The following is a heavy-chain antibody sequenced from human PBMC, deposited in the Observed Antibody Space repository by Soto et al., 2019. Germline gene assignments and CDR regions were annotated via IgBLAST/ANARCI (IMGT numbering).Heavy chain of an antibody. CDR3: ARVGPVLRFGMINWFDH. J-gene: IGHJ5*02. CDR2: INTYNGDT. D-gene: IGHD3-16*01. CDR1: GYTFSRYG. Sequence: XSVKVSCKASGYTFSRYGISWVRQAPGQGLEWMGWINTYNGDTNFAQKFQGRVTLTTDTSTSTAYMELRSLGSDDTAMYYCARVGPVLRFGMINWFDHWGQGTLVTVSS. V-gene: IGHV1-18*01.